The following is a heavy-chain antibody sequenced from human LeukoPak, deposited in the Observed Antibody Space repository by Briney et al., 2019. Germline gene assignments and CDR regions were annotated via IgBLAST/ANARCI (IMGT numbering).Heavy chain of an antibody. V-gene: IGHV4-61*02. Sequence: SETLSLTCTVSGGSISSGSYYARWIRPPAGKGLEWIVRIYTSGSTNYTPSLKSGVTISVDTSKNQCSLKPSSVTAADTAVYYCARAVPAALVSRWFDPWGQGTLVTVSS. D-gene: IGHD2-2*01. CDR2: IYTSGST. J-gene: IGHJ5*02. CDR3: ARAVPAALVSRWFDP. CDR1: GGSISSGSYY.